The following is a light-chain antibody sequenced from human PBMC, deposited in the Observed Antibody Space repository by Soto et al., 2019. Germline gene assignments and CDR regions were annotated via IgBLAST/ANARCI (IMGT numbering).Light chain of an antibody. CDR2: EVS. V-gene: IGLV2-14*01. CDR1: SSDVGGYNY. Sequence: QSALTQPASVSGSPGQSITISFTGTSSDVGGYNYVSWYQQHPGKAPKLMIYEVSNRPSGVSNRFSGSKSGNTASLTISGLQAEDEADYYCSSYTSSFYVFGTGTKVTVL. CDR3: SSYTSSFYV. J-gene: IGLJ1*01.